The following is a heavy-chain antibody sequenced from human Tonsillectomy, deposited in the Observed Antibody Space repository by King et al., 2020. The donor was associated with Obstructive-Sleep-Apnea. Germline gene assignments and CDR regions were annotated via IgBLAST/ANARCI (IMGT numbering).Heavy chain of an antibody. J-gene: IGHJ4*02. Sequence: QLVQSGGGLVKPGGSLRLSCAASGFTFSDYYMSWIRQATGKGLEWVSYISSSGSDILYADPVKGRFTISRDNAKNSLYMQMNSLRAEDTAVYYCARDTLSAAGDYFDYWGQGTLVTVSS. CDR1: GFTFSDYY. V-gene: IGHV3-11*01. CDR3: ARDTLSAAGDYFDY. D-gene: IGHD6-25*01. CDR2: ISSSGSDI.